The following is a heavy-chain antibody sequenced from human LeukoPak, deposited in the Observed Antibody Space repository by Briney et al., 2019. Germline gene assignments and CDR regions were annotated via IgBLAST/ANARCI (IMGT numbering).Heavy chain of an antibody. CDR1: GGSISSSNW. CDR3: ARDGFYSSGWGNGQYFQH. D-gene: IGHD6-19*01. Sequence: PSQTLSLTCAVSGGSISSSNWWSWVRQPPGKGLEWIGEIYHSGSTNYNPSLKSRVTISVDKSKNQFSLKLSSVTAADTAVYYCARDGFYSSGWGNGQYFQHWGQGTLVTVSS. V-gene: IGHV4-4*02. J-gene: IGHJ1*01. CDR2: IYHSGST.